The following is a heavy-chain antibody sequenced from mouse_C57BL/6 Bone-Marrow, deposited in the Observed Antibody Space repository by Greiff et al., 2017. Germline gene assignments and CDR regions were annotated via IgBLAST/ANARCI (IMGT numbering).Heavy chain of an antibody. CDR3: DIYYVNDGWYFDF. CDR1: GYTFTSYW. CDR2: IYPGSGST. J-gene: IGHJ1*03. Sequence: VQLQQPGAELVKPGASVKMSCKASGYTFTSYWITWVKQRPGQGLEWIGDIYPGSGSTNYNENFKIKATLTVDTSSSTAYMQLSSLTSEDSAVYYCDIYYVNDGWYFDFWGTGTTVTVSS. D-gene: IGHD2-2*01. V-gene: IGHV1-55*01.